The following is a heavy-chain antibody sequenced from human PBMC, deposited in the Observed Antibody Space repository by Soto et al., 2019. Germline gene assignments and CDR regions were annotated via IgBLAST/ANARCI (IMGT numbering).Heavy chain of an antibody. CDR3: AKVDYDYSNYVSYFDY. Sequence: PGGSLRLSCAASGFTFSSYAMSWVRQAPGKGLEWVSAISGSGGSTYYADSAKGRSTTSRDNPKNTPYLQMNSLRAEDTAVYYCAKVDYDYSNYVSYFDYWGQGTLVTVSA. CDR1: GFTFSSYA. V-gene: IGHV3-23*01. J-gene: IGHJ4*02. D-gene: IGHD4-4*01. CDR2: ISGSGGST.